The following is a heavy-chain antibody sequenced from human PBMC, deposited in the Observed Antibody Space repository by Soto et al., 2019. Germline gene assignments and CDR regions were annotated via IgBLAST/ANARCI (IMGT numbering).Heavy chain of an antibody. Sequence: GGSLRLSCAASGSTFSSYSMNWVRQAPGKGLEWVSSISSSSSYIYYADSVKGRFTISRDNAKNSLYLQMNSLRAEDTAVYYCARDDLVVPAAASLKLGLWFDPWGQGTLVTVSS. CDR1: GSTFSSYS. D-gene: IGHD2-2*01. V-gene: IGHV3-21*01. J-gene: IGHJ5*02. CDR2: ISSSSSYI. CDR3: ARDDLVVPAAASLKLGLWFDP.